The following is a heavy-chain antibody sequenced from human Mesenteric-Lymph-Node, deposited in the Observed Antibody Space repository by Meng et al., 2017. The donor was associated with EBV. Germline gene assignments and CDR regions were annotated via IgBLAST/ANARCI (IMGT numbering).Heavy chain of an antibody. CDR2: ISSSGSTT. V-gene: IGHV3-11*01. Sequence: QVHLVECGGGLVKPGGSLRLSCATSGFTFNDYYMSWIRQAPGKGLEWISYISSSGSTTYYADSVKGRFTISRDTAKISLYLQMNSLRDEDTAIYYCARTPPGYFDYWGQGTLVTVSS. D-gene: IGHD1-1*01. CDR1: GFTFNDYY. J-gene: IGHJ4*02. CDR3: ARTPPGYFDY.